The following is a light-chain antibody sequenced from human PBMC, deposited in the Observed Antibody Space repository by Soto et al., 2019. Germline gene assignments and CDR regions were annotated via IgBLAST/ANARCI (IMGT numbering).Light chain of an antibody. CDR2: GAS. CDR1: QSLNSN. CDR3: QHYNSYSEA. Sequence: PGERATVSCRASQSLNSNLAWYQQKPGQAPRLLIIGASERVTTIPARFSGSGSGTEFTLTISSLQPDDFATYYCQHYNSYSEAFGQGTKVDIK. J-gene: IGKJ1*01. V-gene: IGKV3-15*01.